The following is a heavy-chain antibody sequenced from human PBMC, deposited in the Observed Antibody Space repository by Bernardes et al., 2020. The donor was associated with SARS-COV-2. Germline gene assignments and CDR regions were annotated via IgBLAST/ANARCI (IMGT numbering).Heavy chain of an antibody. V-gene: IGHV4-39*01. CDR1: GSSLGTNSRY. D-gene: IGHD6-19*01. CDR2: IYTRAYS. J-gene: IGHJ6*01. CDR3: ARGDWQAVAGTLFLYYCYDMDV. Sequence: SQSLSLTCTVSGSSLGTNSRYWAWVHQPPGMALELLWSIYTRAYSYYNPSLKSRVTISLDTSKKELALRLTSVTAADSAVYYCARGDWQAVAGTLFLYYCYDMDVWGQGTTVTASS.